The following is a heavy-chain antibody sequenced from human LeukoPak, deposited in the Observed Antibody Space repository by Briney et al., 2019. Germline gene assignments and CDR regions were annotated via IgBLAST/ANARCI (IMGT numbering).Heavy chain of an antibody. J-gene: IGHJ3*02. D-gene: IGHD3-10*02. V-gene: IGHV3-15*01. Sequence: GGSLRLSGEASGFTFSKAWRNWFRKAPGKGLEWFGRIKSKSDGGTTDYAAPVKGRFTISRDDSKNTLYLQMNSLKTEDIAVYYCSTGIFGAFNMWGQGTMVTVSP. CDR3: STGIFGAFNM. CDR2: IKSKSDGGTT. CDR1: GFTFSKAW.